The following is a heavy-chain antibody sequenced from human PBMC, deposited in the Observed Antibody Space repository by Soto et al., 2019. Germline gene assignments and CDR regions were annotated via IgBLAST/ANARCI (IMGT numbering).Heavy chain of an antibody. CDR2: ISSSGSTI. CDR3: ARALLYYYDSSGYSGY. J-gene: IGHJ4*02. CDR1: GFTFSDYY. Sequence: PGGSLRLSCAASGFTFSDYYMSWIRQAPGKGLEWVSYISSSGSTIYYADSVKGRFTISRDNAKNSLYLQMNSLRAEDTAVYYCARALLYYYDSSGYSGYWGQGTLVTVSS. V-gene: IGHV3-11*01. D-gene: IGHD3-22*01.